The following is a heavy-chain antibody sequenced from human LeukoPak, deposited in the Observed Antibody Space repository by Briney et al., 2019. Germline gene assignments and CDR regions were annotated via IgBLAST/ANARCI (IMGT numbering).Heavy chain of an antibody. J-gene: IGHJ4*02. Sequence: PSETLSLTCAVYGGSFSGYYWSWIRQPPGKGLEWIGEINHSGSTNYNPSLKSRVTISVDTSKNQFSLKLSSVTAADTAVYYCARDYSSVPVGFSIIVVVIPLFEYWGQGTLVTVSS. CDR2: INHSGST. D-gene: IGHD3-22*01. CDR3: ARDYSSVPVGFSIIVVVIPLFEY. V-gene: IGHV4-34*01. CDR1: GGSFSGYY.